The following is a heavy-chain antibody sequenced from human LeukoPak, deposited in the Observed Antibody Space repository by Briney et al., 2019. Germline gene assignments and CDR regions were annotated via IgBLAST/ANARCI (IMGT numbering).Heavy chain of an antibody. V-gene: IGHV4-59*01. CDR3: ASLIAARFDP. CDR2: IYYSGST. Sequence: SETLSLTCTVSGGSISSYYWSWIRQPPGKGLEWIGYIYYSGSTNYNPSLKSRVTISVDTSKNQFSLKLSSVTAADTAVYYCASLIAARFDPWGQGTLVTVS. J-gene: IGHJ5*02. D-gene: IGHD6-6*01. CDR1: GGSISSYY.